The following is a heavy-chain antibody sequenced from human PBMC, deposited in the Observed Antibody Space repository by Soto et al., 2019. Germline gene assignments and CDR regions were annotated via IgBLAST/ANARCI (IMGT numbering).Heavy chain of an antibody. J-gene: IGHJ6*02. CDR1: GGTFSSYA. CDR3: ARVFHLSGPTELDYYYYGMDV. CDR2: IIPIFGTA. D-gene: IGHD3-10*01. Sequence: VASVKVSCKASGGTFSSYAISWVRQAPGRGLEWMGGIIPIFGTANYAQKFQGRVTITTDESTSTAYMELSSLRSEDTAVCYCARVFHLSGPTELDYYYYGMDVWGQGTTVTVSS. V-gene: IGHV1-69*05.